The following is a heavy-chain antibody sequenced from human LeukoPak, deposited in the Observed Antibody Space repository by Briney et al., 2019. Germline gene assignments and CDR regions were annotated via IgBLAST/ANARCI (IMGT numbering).Heavy chain of an antibody. D-gene: IGHD6-25*01. V-gene: IGHV4-30-4*08. CDR3: ARVKAATNLVDY. Sequence: SETLSLTCTVSGGSISSYYWSWIRQPPGKGLEWIGYIYYSGSTYNNPSLKSRLTISIDTSKNQFSLKLSSVTAADTAVYYCARVKAATNLVDYWGQGTLVTVSS. CDR1: GGSISSYY. CDR2: IYYSGST. J-gene: IGHJ4*02.